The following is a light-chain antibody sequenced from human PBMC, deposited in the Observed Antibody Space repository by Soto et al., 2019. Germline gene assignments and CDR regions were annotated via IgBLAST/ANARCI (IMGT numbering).Light chain of an antibody. CDR3: QKYNSALFT. CDR2: AAS. CDR1: QDIRNY. Sequence: IQMTQSPSSLSASVGDRVTITCRASQDIRNYVAWYQQRPGKVPKLLMYAASALQPGVPSRFSGSGSGTDFTLTISSLQPEDVATYYCQKYNSALFTFGGGTKVDIK. J-gene: IGKJ4*01. V-gene: IGKV1-27*01.